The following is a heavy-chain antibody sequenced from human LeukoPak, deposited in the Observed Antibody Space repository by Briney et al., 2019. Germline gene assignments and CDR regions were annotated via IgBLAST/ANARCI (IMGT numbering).Heavy chain of an antibody. D-gene: IGHD1-26*01. CDR2: IYYSGST. CDR3: ARDPATSGY. CDR1: GGSISSSSYY. Sequence: SETLSLTCTVSGGSISSSSYYWGWIRQPPGKGLEWIGSIYYSGSTYYNPSLKSRVTISVDTSKNQFSLKLSSVTAADTAVYYCARDPATSGYWGQGTLVTVSS. V-gene: IGHV4-39*02. J-gene: IGHJ4*02.